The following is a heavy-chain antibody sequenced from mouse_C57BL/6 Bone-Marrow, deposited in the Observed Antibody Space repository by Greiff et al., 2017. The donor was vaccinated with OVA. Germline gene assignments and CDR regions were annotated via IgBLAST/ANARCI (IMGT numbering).Heavy chain of an antibody. CDR3: ARWSNYMKDAMDY. V-gene: IGHV1-55*01. Sequence: QVQLQQPGAELVKPGASVKMSCKASGYTFTSYWITWVTQRPGQGLEWLGDIYPGSGSTNYHEKFKSKATLTVDPSSSTAYMQLSRLTSEDSEVYYDARWSNYMKDAMDYWGQGTSVTVSS. CDR2: IYPGSGST. CDR1: GYTFTSYW. J-gene: IGHJ4*01. D-gene: IGHD2-5*01.